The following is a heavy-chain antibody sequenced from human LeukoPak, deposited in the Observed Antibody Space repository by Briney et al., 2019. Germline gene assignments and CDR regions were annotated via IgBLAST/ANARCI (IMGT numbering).Heavy chain of an antibody. D-gene: IGHD5-18*01. CDR1: GYTFTSYY. CDR2: INPSGGST. Sequence: VASVKVSCKASGYTFTSYYMHWGRQAPGQGLEWMGIINPSGGSTSYAQKFQGRVTMTRDTSTSTVYMELSSLRSEDTAVYYCARESFGVWLVTDAFDIWGQGTMVTVSS. J-gene: IGHJ3*02. CDR3: ARESFGVWLVTDAFDI. V-gene: IGHV1-46*01.